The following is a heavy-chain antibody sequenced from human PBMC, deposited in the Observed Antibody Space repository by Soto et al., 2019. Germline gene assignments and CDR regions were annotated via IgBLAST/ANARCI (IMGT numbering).Heavy chain of an antibody. V-gene: IGHV1-2*02. CDR3: ARVRSRGTAAFYYQYTLDV. D-gene: IGHD2-15*01. CDR1: GYTFTDCF. CDR2: INPNSGVT. J-gene: IGHJ6*02. Sequence: GASVKVSCKASGYTFTDCFIHWVRQAPGQGLEWMGWINPNSGVTKDAQRFQGRVIMTRDTSISTAYMELSRLRPDDTAMYYCARVRSRGTAAFYYQYTLDVWGQGTTVTVSS.